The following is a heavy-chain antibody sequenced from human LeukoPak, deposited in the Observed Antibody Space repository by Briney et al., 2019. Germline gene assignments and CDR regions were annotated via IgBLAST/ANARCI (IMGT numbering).Heavy chain of an antibody. Sequence: SETLSLTCAVYGGPSSGYYWSWIRQAPGKGLEWIGEINHSGSTNYNPSLKSRVTISVDTSKNQFSLKLSSVTAADTAVYYCARLNDCSSTSCPSPLIDYWGQGTLVTVSS. J-gene: IGHJ4*02. CDR3: ARLNDCSSTSCPSPLIDY. CDR2: INHSGST. CDR1: GGPSSGYY. V-gene: IGHV4-34*01. D-gene: IGHD2-2*01.